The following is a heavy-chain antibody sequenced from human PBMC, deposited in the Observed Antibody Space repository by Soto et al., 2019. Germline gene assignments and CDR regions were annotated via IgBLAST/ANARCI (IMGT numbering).Heavy chain of an antibody. Sequence: ASVKVSCKASGYTFTGYYMHWVRQAPGQGLEWMGWINPNSGGTNYAQKFQGWVTMTRDTSISTAYMELSRLRSDDTAVYYCARDMGIAGATYYYYGMDVWGQGTTVTVSS. CDR2: INPNSGGT. CDR1: GYTFTGYY. J-gene: IGHJ6*02. CDR3: ARDMGIAGATYYYYGMDV. V-gene: IGHV1-2*04. D-gene: IGHD1-26*01.